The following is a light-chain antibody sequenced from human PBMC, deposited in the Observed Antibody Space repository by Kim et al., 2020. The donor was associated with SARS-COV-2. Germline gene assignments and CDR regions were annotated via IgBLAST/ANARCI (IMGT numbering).Light chain of an antibody. CDR1: KSLLQRNGYND. V-gene: IGKV2-28*01. J-gene: IGKJ5*01. CDR3: MQALQTPPVT. Sequence: SYGRASKSLLQRNGYNDVDGERKKQGQGPQLLIYLGSNRASGVPDRFSGSGAGTDFTLKIRRVEAEDVGVYYGMQALQTPPVTFGQGKRREIK. CDR2: LGS.